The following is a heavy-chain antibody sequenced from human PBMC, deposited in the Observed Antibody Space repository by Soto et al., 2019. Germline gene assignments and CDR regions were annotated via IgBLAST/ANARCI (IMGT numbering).Heavy chain of an antibody. CDR1: GFTFSHAS. Sequence: PGGSLRLSCAASGFTFSHASMSWVRQAPGKGLDLVGRIKRKADGETKDYGAPVRGRFTISRDDAKDTLYLQMNSLRIEDTAVYYCCVVKRLDQYSTSGYWFDPWGPGTLVTVSS. J-gene: IGHJ5*02. D-gene: IGHD2-15*01. V-gene: IGHV3-15*01. CDR2: IKRKADGETK. CDR3: CVVKRLDQYSTSGYWFDP.